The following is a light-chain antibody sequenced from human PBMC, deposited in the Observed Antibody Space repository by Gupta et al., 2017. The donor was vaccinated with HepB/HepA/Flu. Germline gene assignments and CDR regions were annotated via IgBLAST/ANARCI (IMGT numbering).Light chain of an antibody. V-gene: IGLV1-47*01. Sequence: QSVLPQPPSASGTPGQRVTIPCSGSSSNIGSNYVYWYQQLPGTAPKLLIYRNNQRPSGVPDRFSGSKSGTSASLAISGLRSEDEADYYCAAWDDSLSGPEFGGGTKLTVL. CDR1: SSNIGSNY. CDR3: AAWDDSLSGPE. CDR2: RNN. J-gene: IGLJ2*01.